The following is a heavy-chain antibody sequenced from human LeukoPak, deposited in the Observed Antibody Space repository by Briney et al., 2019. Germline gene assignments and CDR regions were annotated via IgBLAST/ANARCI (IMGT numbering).Heavy chain of an antibody. D-gene: IGHD2-2*01. CDR1: GFTFSDYY. J-gene: IGHJ4*02. CDR3: ARDRWDPDVVMEPTVKTCLDY. V-gene: IGHV3-11*01. CDR2: ISSSGGSV. Sequence: GGSLRLSCAASGFTFSDYYMSWIRQAPGKGLEWVSYISSSGGSVYYPNSVRGRFTISRDNAKNSLHLQMNSLRAEDTAVYYCARDRWDPDVVMEPTVKTCLDYWGQGTLVTVSS.